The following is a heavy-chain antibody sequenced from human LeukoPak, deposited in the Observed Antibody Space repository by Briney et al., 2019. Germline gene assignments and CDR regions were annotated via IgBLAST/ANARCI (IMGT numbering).Heavy chain of an antibody. CDR2: ISGSGGST. Sequence: GGSLRLSCAASGFTFSSYAMSWVRQAPGKGLEWVSAISGSGGSTYYADSVKGRFTISRDNSKNTLYLQMNSLRAEDTAVYYCAKDLSITGTKYYFDYWGQGTLVTVSS. V-gene: IGHV3-23*01. CDR1: GFTFSSYA. CDR3: AKDLSITGTKYYFDY. J-gene: IGHJ4*02. D-gene: IGHD1-7*01.